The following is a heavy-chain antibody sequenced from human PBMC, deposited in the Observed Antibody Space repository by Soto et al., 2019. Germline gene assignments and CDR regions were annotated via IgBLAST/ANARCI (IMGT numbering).Heavy chain of an antibody. Sequence: QVQLVQSGAEVKKPGASVKVACKASGYSFTTYGVSWLRQAPGEGPEWVGWISAYNGKTNYAEKFQGRVTMTTDTSTATAHMELRSLTSDDTAVYYCARDPPITDSLLGTPLIDVWGQGTTVTVSS. CDR2: ISAYNGKT. CDR3: ARDPPITDSLLGTPLIDV. V-gene: IGHV1-18*04. D-gene: IGHD1-20*01. CDR1: GYSFTTYG. J-gene: IGHJ6*02.